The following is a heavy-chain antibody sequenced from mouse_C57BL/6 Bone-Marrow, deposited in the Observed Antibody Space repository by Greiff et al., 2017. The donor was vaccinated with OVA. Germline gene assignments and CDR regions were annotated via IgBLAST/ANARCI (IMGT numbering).Heavy chain of an antibody. D-gene: IGHD1-1*01. V-gene: IGHV5-6*01. CDR2: ISSGGSYT. CDR3: ARPSYYYGSSQFAY. Sequence: EVKLQESGGDLVKPGGSLKLSCAASGFTFSSYGMSWVRQTPDKRLEWVATISSGGSYTYYPDSVKGRFTISRDNAKNTLYLQRSSLKSEDTAMYYCARPSYYYGSSQFAYWGQGTLVTVSA. J-gene: IGHJ3*01. CDR1: GFTFSSYG.